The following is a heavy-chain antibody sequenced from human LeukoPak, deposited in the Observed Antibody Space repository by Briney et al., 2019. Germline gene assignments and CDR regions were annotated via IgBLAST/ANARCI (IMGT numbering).Heavy chain of an antibody. J-gene: IGHJ4*02. V-gene: IGHV6-1*01. CDR2: TYYRSKWYN. Sequence: SQTLSLTCAISGDSVSSNSAAWNWIRQSPSRGLEWLGRTYYRSKWYNDYAVSVKSRITINPDTSKNQFPLQLNSVTPEDTAVYYCARYSSGWYDPFDYFDYWGQGTLVTVSS. CDR1: GDSVSSNSAA. CDR3: ARYSSGWYDPFDYFDY. D-gene: IGHD6-19*01.